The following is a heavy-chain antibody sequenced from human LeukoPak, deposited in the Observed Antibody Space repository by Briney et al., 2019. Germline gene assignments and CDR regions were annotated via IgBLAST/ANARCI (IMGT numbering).Heavy chain of an antibody. V-gene: IGHV1-18*04. J-gene: IGHJ4*02. CDR2: ISAHNGNT. D-gene: IGHD3-3*01. CDR1: GYTFTGYY. Sequence: ASVKVSCKASGYTFTGYYMHWVRQAPGQGLEWMGWISAHNGNTNYAQKLQGRVTMTTDTSTSTAYMELRSLRSDDTAVYYCARVWYDFWSGYREYYFDYWGQGTLVTVSS. CDR3: ARVWYDFWSGYREYYFDY.